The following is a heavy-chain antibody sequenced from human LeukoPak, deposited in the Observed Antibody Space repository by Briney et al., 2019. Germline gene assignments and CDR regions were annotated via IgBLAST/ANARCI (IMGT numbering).Heavy chain of an antibody. D-gene: IGHD1/OR15-1a*01. CDR2: ISSSSSTI. CDR3: ARVREHQDNAFGI. V-gene: IGHV3-48*01. J-gene: IGHJ3*02. Sequence: PGGSLRLSCAASGFTFSSYSMNWVRQAPGKGLEWVSYISSSSSTIYYADSVKGRFTISRDNSKNTLYLQMNSLRAEDTAMYYCARVREHQDNAFGIWGQGTMVTVSS. CDR1: GFTFSSYS.